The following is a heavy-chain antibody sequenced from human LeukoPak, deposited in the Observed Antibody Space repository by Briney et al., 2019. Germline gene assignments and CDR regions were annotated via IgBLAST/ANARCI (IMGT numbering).Heavy chain of an antibody. V-gene: IGHV4-59*01. CDR3: ARDLVLGIAAAGNWFDP. Sequence: PSETLSLTCTVSGGSISSYYWSWIRQPPGKGLEWIGYIYYSGSTNYNPSLKSRVTISVDTSKNQFSLKLSSVTAADTAVYYCARDLVLGIAAAGNWFDPWGQGTLVTVSS. D-gene: IGHD6-13*01. CDR2: IYYSGST. J-gene: IGHJ5*02. CDR1: GGSISSYY.